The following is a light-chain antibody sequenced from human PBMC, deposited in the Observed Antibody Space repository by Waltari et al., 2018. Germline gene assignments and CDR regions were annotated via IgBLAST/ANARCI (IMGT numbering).Light chain of an antibody. CDR2: KAS. V-gene: IGKV1-5*03. J-gene: IGKJ2*03. Sequence: DIQMTQSPSTLSASVGDRVTITCRASQSISSWWAWYQQKPGRAPNLLFYKASRLESGVPSRFSCSASGKECTLTSSSLQPDDFATYYCQQYQTHYSFGQGTKLEIK. CDR3: QQYQTHYS. CDR1: QSISSW.